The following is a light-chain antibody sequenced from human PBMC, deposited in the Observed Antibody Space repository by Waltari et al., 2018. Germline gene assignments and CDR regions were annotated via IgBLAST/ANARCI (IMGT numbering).Light chain of an antibody. Sequence: YVLTQPPSISVPPGQTATITCSGEDLGKNSASWYQQKAGQPPTLVIYQNNRRPSDIPDRCSASTSGNAATLTIRGTQPTDEADYYCQAWDTVSFVVFGGGTRLTVL. CDR2: QNN. CDR1: DLGKNS. J-gene: IGLJ2*01. V-gene: IGLV3-1*01. CDR3: QAWDTVSFVV.